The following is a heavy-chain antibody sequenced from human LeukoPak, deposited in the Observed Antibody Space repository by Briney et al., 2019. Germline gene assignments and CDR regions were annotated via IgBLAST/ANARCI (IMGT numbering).Heavy chain of an antibody. CDR1: GFTFSSYA. Sequence: GGSLRLSCAASGFTFSSYAMHWVRQAPGKGLEWVAVISYDGSNKYYADSVKGRFTISRDNSKNTLYLQMNSLRAEDTAVYYCASLDRWLFDYWGQGTLVTVSS. CDR3: ASLDRWLFDY. V-gene: IGHV3-30*04. J-gene: IGHJ4*02. CDR2: ISYDGSNK. D-gene: IGHD5-12*01.